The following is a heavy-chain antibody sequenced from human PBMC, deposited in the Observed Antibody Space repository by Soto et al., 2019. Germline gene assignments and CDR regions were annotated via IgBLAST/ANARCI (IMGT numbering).Heavy chain of an antibody. CDR2: IYYSGST. Sequence: PSYTLSLTCTVSGGSISSYYWSWIRQPPGKGLEWIGYIYYSGSTNYNPSLKSRVTISVDTSKNQFSLKLSSVTAADTAVYYCARHYRGLRSDRFWYYYMDFWGKVTTVPVSS. V-gene: IGHV4-59*08. CDR3: ARHYRGLRSDRFWYYYMDF. J-gene: IGHJ6*03. D-gene: IGHD1-26*01. CDR1: GGSISSYY.